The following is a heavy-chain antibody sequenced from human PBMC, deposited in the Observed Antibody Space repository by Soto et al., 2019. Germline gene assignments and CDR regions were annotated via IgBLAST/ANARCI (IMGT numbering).Heavy chain of an antibody. J-gene: IGHJ4*02. D-gene: IGHD3-10*01. CDR3: ARPYYYGSGSYYNGDESLGY. CDR1: GYSFTSYW. CDR2: IYPGDSDT. V-gene: IGHV5-51*01. Sequence: PGESLKISCKGSGYSFTSYWIGWVRQMPGKGLEWMGIIYPGDSDTRYSPSFQGQVTISADKSISTAYLQWSSLKASDTAMYYCARPYYYGSGSYYNGDESLGYWGQGTLVTVS.